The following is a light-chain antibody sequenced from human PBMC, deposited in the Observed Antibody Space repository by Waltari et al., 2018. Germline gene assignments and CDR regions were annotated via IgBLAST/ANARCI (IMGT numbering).Light chain of an antibody. CDR3: AAWDDSLNGRWV. V-gene: IGLV1-44*01. CDR2: RSD. Sequence: QSVLTQPPSASGTPGQGVTISCSGGASNLGNNGGNWFQPVPGKAPKLLLYRSDRRPAGVPDRFSGSKSGTSASLAISGLQSEDEADYYCAAWDDSLNGRWVFGGGTKVTVL. CDR1: ASNLGNNG. J-gene: IGLJ3*02.